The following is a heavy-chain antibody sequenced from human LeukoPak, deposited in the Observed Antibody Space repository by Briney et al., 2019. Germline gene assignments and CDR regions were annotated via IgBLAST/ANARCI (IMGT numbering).Heavy chain of an antibody. CDR3: ARDAVVATIFDY. CDR2: ISYDGSNK. J-gene: IGHJ4*02. Sequence: GGSLRLSCAASGFTFSSYAMHWVRQAPGKGLEWVAVISYDGSNKYYADSVKGRFTISRDNSKNTLYLQMNSLRAEDTAVYYCARDAVVATIFDYWGQGTLVTVSS. V-gene: IGHV3-30-3*01. CDR1: GFTFSSYA. D-gene: IGHD5-12*01.